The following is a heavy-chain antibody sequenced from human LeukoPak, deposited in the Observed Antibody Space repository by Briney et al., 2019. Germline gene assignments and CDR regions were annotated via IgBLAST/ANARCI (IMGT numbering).Heavy chain of an antibody. D-gene: IGHD3-22*01. CDR3: ARHTPDYYDSSGYIDY. CDR2: IYYSGST. Sequence: SETLSLTCTVSGGSISSYYWSWIRQPPGKGLEGIGYIYYSGSTNYNPSLKSRVTISVDTSKNQFSLKLSSVTAADTAVYYCARHTPDYYDSSGYIDYWGQGTLVTVSS. V-gene: IGHV4-59*08. J-gene: IGHJ4*02. CDR1: GGSISSYY.